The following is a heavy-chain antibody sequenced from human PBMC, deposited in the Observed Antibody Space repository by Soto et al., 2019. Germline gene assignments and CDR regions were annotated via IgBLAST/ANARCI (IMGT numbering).Heavy chain of an antibody. CDR1: GFAFSGFG. Sequence: QVHLVESGGGVVQPGRSLRLSCAASGFAFSGFGMHWVRQAPGKGLDWVALIWYDGSSQYYAKSVEGRFTISRDNSKNRLYLQMNSLRIEDTAVYYCARDRSANLGARDWGQGTLVTVSS. CDR3: ARDRSANLGARD. V-gene: IGHV3-33*01. D-gene: IGHD1-26*01. CDR2: IWYDGSSQ. J-gene: IGHJ4*02.